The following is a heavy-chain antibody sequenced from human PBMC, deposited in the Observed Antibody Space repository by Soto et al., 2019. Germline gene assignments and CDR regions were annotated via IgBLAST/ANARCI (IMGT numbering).Heavy chain of an antibody. Sequence: EVQLVETGGGLIQPGGSLRLSCVVSGISVSSNYMSWVRQAPGKGLEWVSLLYSGGTTYYADSVKGRFTISRDNSKNTLFLQMNSLKTEDTAVYYCARGQQVTMNRRVQGFDLWGQGTLVTVSS. CDR3: ARGQQVTMNRRVQGFDL. J-gene: IGHJ4*02. V-gene: IGHV3-53*02. D-gene: IGHD5-18*01. CDR1: GISVSSNY. CDR2: LYSGGTT.